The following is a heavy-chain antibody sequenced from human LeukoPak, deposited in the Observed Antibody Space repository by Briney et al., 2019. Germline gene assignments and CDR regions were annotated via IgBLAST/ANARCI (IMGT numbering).Heavy chain of an antibody. J-gene: IGHJ3*02. D-gene: IGHD3-22*01. CDR3: ARDKGDYYDSRGDAFDI. CDR1: GGSISSGSYS. Sequence: PSETLSLTCTISGGSISSGSYSWSWIRQPAGKGLEWIGRIYTSGSTNYNPSLKSRVTISVDTSKNQFSLKLSSVTAADTAVYYCARDKGDYYDSRGDAFDIWGQGTMVTVSS. V-gene: IGHV4-61*02. CDR2: IYTSGST.